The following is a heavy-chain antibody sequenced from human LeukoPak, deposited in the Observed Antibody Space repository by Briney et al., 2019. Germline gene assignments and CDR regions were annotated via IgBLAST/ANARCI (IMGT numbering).Heavy chain of an antibody. Sequence: PSETLSLTCTVSGGSISSSSYYWGWIHQPPGKGLEWIGSIYYSGSTYYNPPLKSRVTISVDTSKNQFSLKLSSVTAADTAVYYCARDLPFKGGAFDIWGQGTMVTVSS. CDR3: ARDLPFKGGAFDI. CDR1: GGSISSSSYY. V-gene: IGHV4-39*07. J-gene: IGHJ3*02. CDR2: IYYSGST.